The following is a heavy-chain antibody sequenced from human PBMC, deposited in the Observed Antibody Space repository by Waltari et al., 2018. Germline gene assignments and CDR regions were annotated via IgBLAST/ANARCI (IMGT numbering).Heavy chain of an antibody. J-gene: IGHJ4*02. CDR2: IWYDGSNK. Sequence: QVQLVESGGGVVQPGRSLRLSCAASGFTFSSYGMHWVRQAPGKGLEWVAVIWYDGSNKYYADSVKGRFTSSRDNSKNTLYLQMNSLRAEDTAMYYCAKDPNSSGPYYWGQGTLVTVSS. V-gene: IGHV3-30*18. D-gene: IGHD3-22*01. CDR3: AKDPNSSGPYY. CDR1: GFTFSSYG.